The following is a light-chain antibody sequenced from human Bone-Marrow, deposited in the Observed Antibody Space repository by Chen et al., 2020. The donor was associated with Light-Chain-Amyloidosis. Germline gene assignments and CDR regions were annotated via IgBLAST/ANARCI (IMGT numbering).Light chain of an antibody. CDR3: QSADSSGTYEVI. CDR1: DLPTKY. V-gene: IGLV3-25*03. J-gene: IGLJ2*01. Sequence: SYQLPQPPSLSVSPGQTARITCSGDDLPTKYSYWYQQKPGQAPVLVIHRDTERPSGISERFSGSSSGTTDTLTISGVQEEDEADYHCQSADSSGTYEVIFGGGTKLTVL. CDR2: RDT.